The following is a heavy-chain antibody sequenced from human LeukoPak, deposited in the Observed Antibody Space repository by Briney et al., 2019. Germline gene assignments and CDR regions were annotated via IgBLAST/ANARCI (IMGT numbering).Heavy chain of an antibody. Sequence: PGGSLRLSCAASGFTFSGSAIHWVRQASGKGLEWVGRIRSKTNSYATAYGASVRGRFTISRDDSKNTAYLQLNSLKNEDTAVYYCTRLPEGCSSTSCYYDYWGQGTLVTVSS. CDR3: TRLPEGCSSTSCYYDY. J-gene: IGHJ4*02. V-gene: IGHV3-73*01. CDR2: IRSKTNSYAT. D-gene: IGHD2-2*01. CDR1: GFTFSGSA.